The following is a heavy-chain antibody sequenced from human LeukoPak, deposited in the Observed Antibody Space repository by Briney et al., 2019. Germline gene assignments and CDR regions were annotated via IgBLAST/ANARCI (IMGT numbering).Heavy chain of an antibody. CDR3: ARKRITMVRGERGMDV. J-gene: IGHJ6*03. Sequence: SETLSLTCTVSGGSISSGSYYWSWIRQPAGKGLEWTGRIYTSGSTNYNPSLKSRVTISVDTSKNQFSPKLSSVTAADTAVYYCARKRITMVRGERGMDVWGKGTTVTISS. D-gene: IGHD3-10*01. V-gene: IGHV4-61*02. CDR1: GGSISSGSYY. CDR2: IYTSGST.